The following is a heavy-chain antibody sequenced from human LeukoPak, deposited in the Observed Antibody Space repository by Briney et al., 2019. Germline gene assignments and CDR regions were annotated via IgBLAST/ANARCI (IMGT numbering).Heavy chain of an antibody. Sequence: GGSLRLSCAASGFTFSSYAMSWVRQAPGKGLEWVSGISGSGGSTYYADSVKGRFTISRDNSKNTLYLQMSSLRAEDTAVYYCATFGVIVRNNYLDYWGQGTLVTVSS. CDR2: ISGSGGST. CDR1: GFTFSSYA. CDR3: ATFGVIVRNNYLDY. D-gene: IGHD3-3*01. J-gene: IGHJ4*02. V-gene: IGHV3-23*01.